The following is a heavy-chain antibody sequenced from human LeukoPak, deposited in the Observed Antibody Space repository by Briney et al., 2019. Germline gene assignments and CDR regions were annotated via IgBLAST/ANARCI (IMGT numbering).Heavy chain of an antibody. Sequence: SPTLSPISADYGGVFSGHYWSWIRQPPGNALHSLGEINHSGSTNYNPSLKSRVTISVDTSKNQFSLKLSSVTAADTAVYYCARGRYGGNSRVFDYWGQGTLATVSS. V-gene: IGHV4-34*01. D-gene: IGHD4-23*01. CDR1: GGVFSGHY. CDR3: ARGRYGGNSRVFDY. J-gene: IGHJ4*02. CDR2: INHSGST.